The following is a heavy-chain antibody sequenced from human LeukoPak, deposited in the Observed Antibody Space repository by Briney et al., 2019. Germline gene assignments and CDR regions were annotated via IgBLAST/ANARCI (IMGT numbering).Heavy chain of an antibody. Sequence: PGGSLRLSCVTSGFTFSNHAMHWVRQGPGKGLEWVAVISDDGSSKFYADSVKGRFTIFRDNSKNTLFLQINSLRPEDTAVYHCARDAGNSGYGCDLWGQGTLVTVSS. CDR3: ARDAGNSGYGCDL. CDR1: GFTFSNHA. D-gene: IGHD5-12*01. V-gene: IGHV3-30*04. CDR2: ISDDGSSK. J-gene: IGHJ5*02.